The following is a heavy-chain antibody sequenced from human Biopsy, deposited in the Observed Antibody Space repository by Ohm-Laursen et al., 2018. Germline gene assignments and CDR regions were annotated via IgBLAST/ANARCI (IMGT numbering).Heavy chain of an antibody. J-gene: IGHJ6*02. V-gene: IGHV3-30*18. D-gene: IGHD5-18*01. Sequence: SLTLSCASSGFTFYNYGMQWVRQAPGKGLEWVAFIFYDGSNTYYADSVKGRFTISRDNSRDTLYLQMSSLRAEDTAVYYCAKDRYNYTPIGGFSMDVWGQGTTVTVSS. CDR3: AKDRYNYTPIGGFSMDV. CDR1: GFTFYNYG. CDR2: IFYDGSNT.